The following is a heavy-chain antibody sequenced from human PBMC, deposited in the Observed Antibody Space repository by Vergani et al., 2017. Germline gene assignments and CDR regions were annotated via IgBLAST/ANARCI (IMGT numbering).Heavy chain of an antibody. CDR2: ISSTGAYI. Sequence: EVQLLESGGGLVKPGGSLRLSCAGSGFTFTNHTMTWVRQAPGKGLEWVSSISSTGAYIHYADSVKGRFTISRDNPKKSLFLQLNSLGDEDTAVYYCTSRVTAAGGLDYWGQGALVTVSS. CDR1: GFTFTNHT. CDR3: TSRVTAAGGLDY. J-gene: IGHJ4*02. V-gene: IGHV3-21*02. D-gene: IGHD6-13*01.